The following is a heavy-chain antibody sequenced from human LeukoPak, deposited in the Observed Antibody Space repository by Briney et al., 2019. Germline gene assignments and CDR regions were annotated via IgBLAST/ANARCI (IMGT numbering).Heavy chain of an antibody. CDR2: IYSGGST. Sequence: GGSLRLSCAASGFTVSSNYMSWVRQAPGKGLEWVSVIYSGGSTYYADSVKGRFTTSRDNSKNTLYLQMNSLRAEDTAVYYCAREGYGDLAFDIWGQGTMVTVSS. J-gene: IGHJ3*02. CDR3: AREGYGDLAFDI. CDR1: GFTVSSNY. D-gene: IGHD4-17*01. V-gene: IGHV3-66*01.